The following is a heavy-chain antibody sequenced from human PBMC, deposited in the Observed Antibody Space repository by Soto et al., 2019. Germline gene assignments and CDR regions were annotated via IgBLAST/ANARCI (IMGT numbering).Heavy chain of an antibody. Sequence: SWIRQPPGKGLEWIGYIYYSGSTNYNPSLKSRVTISVDTSKNQFSLKLTSVTAADTAVCYCARRYGGNFDYWGQGTLVTVSS. D-gene: IGHD1-26*01. J-gene: IGHJ4*02. V-gene: IGHV4-61*07. CDR2: IYYSGST. CDR3: ARRYGGNFDY.